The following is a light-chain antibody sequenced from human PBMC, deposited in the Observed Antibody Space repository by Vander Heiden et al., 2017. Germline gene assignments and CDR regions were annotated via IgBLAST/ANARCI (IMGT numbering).Light chain of an antibody. J-gene: IGKJ1*01. CDR3: LQTFTVWT. CDR1: QSISTY. Sequence: DIQLSHSPSSLSASVGDRVTITCRPSQSISTYLSWYQQKPGKAPKLLIYAADNLESGVPSRFSGSYSETDFTLTISDLQPEDFATYYCLQTFTVWTFGPGTRVEVK. V-gene: IGKV1-39*01. CDR2: AAD.